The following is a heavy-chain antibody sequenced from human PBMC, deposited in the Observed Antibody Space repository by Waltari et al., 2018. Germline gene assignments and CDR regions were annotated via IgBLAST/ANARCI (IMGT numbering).Heavy chain of an antibody. CDR2: IYPGDSDT. CDR1: GYSFTSYW. J-gene: IGHJ6*02. D-gene: IGHD6-13*01. V-gene: IGHV5-51*01. Sequence: EVQLVQSGAEVKKPGESLKISCKGSGYSFTSYWIGWVRQMPGKGLEWMGTIYPGDSDTRYSPSFQGQVTISADKSISTAYLQWSSLKASDTAMYYCARLKVAAENGYYYYYGMDVWGQGTTVTVSS. CDR3: ARLKVAAENGYYYYYGMDV.